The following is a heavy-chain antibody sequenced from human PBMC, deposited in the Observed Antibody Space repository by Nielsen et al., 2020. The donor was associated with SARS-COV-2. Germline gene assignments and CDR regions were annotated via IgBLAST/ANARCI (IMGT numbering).Heavy chain of an antibody. V-gene: IGHV3-21*01. Sequence: GESLKISRAASGFTFSSYSMNWVRQAPGKGLEWVSSISSSSSYIYYADSVKGRFTISRDNAKNSLYLQMNSLRAEDTAVYYCARVHDSSGYYLDYWGQGTLVTVSS. D-gene: IGHD3-22*01. CDR1: GFTFSSYS. J-gene: IGHJ4*02. CDR2: ISSSSSYI. CDR3: ARVHDSSGYYLDY.